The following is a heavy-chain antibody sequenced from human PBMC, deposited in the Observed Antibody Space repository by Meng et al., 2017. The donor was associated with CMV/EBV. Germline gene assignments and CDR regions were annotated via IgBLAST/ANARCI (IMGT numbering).Heavy chain of an antibody. D-gene: IGHD5-12*01. CDR3: AKVRHAGYSGYDIFF. CDR2: IRYDGSNK. J-gene: IGHJ4*02. V-gene: IGHV3-30*02. CDR1: GFTFSSYG. Sequence: SCAASGFTFSSYGMHWVRQAPGKGLEWVAFIRYDGSNKYYADSVKGRFTISRDNSKNTLYLQMNSLRAEDTAVYYCAKVRHAGYSGYDIFFWGQGTLVTVSS.